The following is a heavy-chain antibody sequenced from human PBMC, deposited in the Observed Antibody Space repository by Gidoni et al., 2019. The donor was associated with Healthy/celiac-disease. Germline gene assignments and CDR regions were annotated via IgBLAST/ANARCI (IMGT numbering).Heavy chain of an antibody. Sequence: QVQLVQSGAEVKKPGASVKVSCTASGDTFTGYYMHWVRQAPGQGLEWMGWINPNSGGTNYAQKFQGRVTMTRDTAISTAYMELSRLRSDDTAVYYCARDRSSSSSLWFDPWGQGTLVTVSS. V-gene: IGHV1-2*02. CDR1: GDTFTGYY. J-gene: IGHJ5*02. CDR3: ARDRSSSSSLWFDP. D-gene: IGHD6-6*01. CDR2: INPNSGGT.